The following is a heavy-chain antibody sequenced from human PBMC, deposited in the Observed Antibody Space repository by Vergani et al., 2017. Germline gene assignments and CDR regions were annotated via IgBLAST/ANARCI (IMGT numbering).Heavy chain of an antibody. CDR1: GGSISSGDHC. V-gene: IGHV4-31*11. CDR2: IFYSGTT. D-gene: IGHD1-26*01. J-gene: IGHJ6*02. CDR3: ARDRGIVGATTGGMDV. Sequence: QVKLQESGPGLLKPSQTLSLTCAVSGGSISSGDHCWTWIRQRPGKGLEWIGYIFYSGTTYDNPSLRSRLTISVDTSQNQFSLKLRSVTAADTAVYYCARDRGIVGATTGGMDVWGQGTTVTVSS.